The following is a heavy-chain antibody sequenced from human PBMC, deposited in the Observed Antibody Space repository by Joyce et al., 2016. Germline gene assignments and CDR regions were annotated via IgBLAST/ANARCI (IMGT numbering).Heavy chain of an antibody. CDR3: TRAASTGTGAFDV. V-gene: IGHV3-33*01. CDR1: GFPCDDPG. Sequence: QEQLLASGGGVVQPGRSLRLSCAASGFPCDDPGMYWVSQAPGKGLEWVTLIWNDGTKTNYATSVKGRFTISRDNSKNIFYLQMNSLRVEDTAVYFCTRAASTGTGAFDVWGQGTVVMVSS. CDR2: IWNDGTKT. D-gene: IGHD1-1*01. J-gene: IGHJ3*01.